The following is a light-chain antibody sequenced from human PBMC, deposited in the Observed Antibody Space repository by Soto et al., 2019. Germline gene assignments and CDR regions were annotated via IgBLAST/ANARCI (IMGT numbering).Light chain of an antibody. Sequence: AIPLPQSPSSLSASVGDRVTITCRASQGTSSALAWYQQKPGKAPKLLIYDASSLESGVPSRFSGSGSGTDFTLTISSLQPEDFATYYCQQFNNYLITFGQGTRLEIK. CDR3: QQFNNYLIT. J-gene: IGKJ5*01. V-gene: IGKV1D-13*01. CDR2: DAS. CDR1: QGTSSA.